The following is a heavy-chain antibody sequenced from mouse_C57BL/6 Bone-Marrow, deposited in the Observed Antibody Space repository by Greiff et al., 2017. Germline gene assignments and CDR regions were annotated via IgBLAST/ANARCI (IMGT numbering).Heavy chain of an antibody. CDR2: IYPGSGST. CDR1: GYTFTSYW. V-gene: IGHV1-55*01. D-gene: IGHD2-1*01. Sequence: VQLQQPGAELVKPGASVKMSCKASGYTFTSYWITWVKQRPGQGLAWIGDIYPGSGSTNYNEKFKSKATLTVDTSSSTAYMQLSSLTSEDSAVYYCAGYGNWYFDVWGTGTTVTVSS. J-gene: IGHJ1*03. CDR3: AGYGNWYFDV.